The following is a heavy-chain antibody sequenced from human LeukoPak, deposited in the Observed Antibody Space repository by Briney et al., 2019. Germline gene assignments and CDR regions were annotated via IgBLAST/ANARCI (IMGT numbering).Heavy chain of an antibody. D-gene: IGHD2/OR15-2a*01. CDR1: GGTFSSYT. CDR2: MNPNSGNT. J-gene: IGHJ4*02. V-gene: IGHV1-8*02. Sequence: ASVKVSCKASGGTFSSYTISWVRQAPGQGLEWMGWMNPNSGNTGYAQKFQGRVTMTRNTSISTAYMELSSLRSEDTAVYYCARESMAPNYYFDYWGQGTLVTVSS. CDR3: ARESMAPNYYFDY.